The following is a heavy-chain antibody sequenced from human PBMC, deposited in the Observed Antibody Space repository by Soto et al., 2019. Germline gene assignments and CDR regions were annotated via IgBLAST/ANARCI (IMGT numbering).Heavy chain of an antibody. CDR3: ARGWGRIFDY. CDR2: INQSGSI. CDR1: GGLISGYY. J-gene: IGHJ4*02. D-gene: IGHD7-27*01. V-gene: IGHV4-34*01. Sequence: QVQLQPWGAGLLKPSETLSLTCAVYGGLISGYYWSWIRQPPGKGLEWIGEINQSGSINYNPSLKSRVTISVDTSKNQFSLKLSSVTAADTAVYYCARGWGRIFDYWGQGSLVTVSS.